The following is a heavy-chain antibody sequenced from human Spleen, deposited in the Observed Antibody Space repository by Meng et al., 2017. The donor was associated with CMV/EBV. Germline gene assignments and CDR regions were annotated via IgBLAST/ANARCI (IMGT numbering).Heavy chain of an antibody. V-gene: IGHV1-46*01. CDR2: INPSGGST. CDR1: GYTFTRYY. CDR3: AISVSLYSGNYYFDS. Sequence: ASVKVSCKASGYTFTRYYMHWVRQAPGQGLEWMGIINPSGGSTNYAQKFQGRVTMTRDTSTSTVYMELSSLRSEDTAVYYCAISVSLYSGNYYFDSWGQGTVVTVSS. D-gene: IGHD1-26*01. J-gene: IGHJ4*02.